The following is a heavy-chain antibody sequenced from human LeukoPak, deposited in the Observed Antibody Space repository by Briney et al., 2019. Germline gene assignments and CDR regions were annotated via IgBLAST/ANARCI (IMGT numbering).Heavy chain of an antibody. V-gene: IGHV1-46*01. CDR2: INPSGGST. Sequence: GASVKVSCKASGYTFTSYYMHWVRQAPGQGLEWMGIINPSGGSTSYAQKLQGRVTMTTDTSTSTAYMELRSLRSDDTAVYYCARVRCSGGSCYLLDYWGQGTLVTVSS. CDR1: GYTFTSYY. J-gene: IGHJ4*02. D-gene: IGHD2-15*01. CDR3: ARVRCSGGSCYLLDY.